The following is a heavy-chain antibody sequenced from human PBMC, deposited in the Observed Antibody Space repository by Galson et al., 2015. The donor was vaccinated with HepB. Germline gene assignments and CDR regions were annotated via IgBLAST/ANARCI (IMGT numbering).Heavy chain of an antibody. V-gene: IGHV1-69*04. J-gene: IGHJ4*02. D-gene: IGHD7-27*01. CDR3: ATYWGSFHAPFDY. Sequence: SVKVSCKASGGTFSSYAISWVRQAPGQGLEWMGRIIPILGIANYAQKFQGRVTITADKSTSTAYMELSSLRSEDTAVYYCATYWGSFHAPFDYWGQGTLVTVSS. CDR2: IIPILGIA. CDR1: GGTFSSYA.